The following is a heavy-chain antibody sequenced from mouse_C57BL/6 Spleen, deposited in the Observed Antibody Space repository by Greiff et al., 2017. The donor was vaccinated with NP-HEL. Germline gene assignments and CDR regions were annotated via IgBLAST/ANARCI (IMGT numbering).Heavy chain of an antibody. CDR1: GYTFTSYG. V-gene: IGHV1-81*01. Sequence: SGAELARPGASVKLSCKASGYTFTSYGISWVKQRTGQGLEWIGEIYPRSGNTYYNEKFKGKATLTADKSSSTAYMELRSLISEDSAVYFCAPTTVVERAWFAYWGQGTLVTVSA. J-gene: IGHJ3*01. D-gene: IGHD1-1*01. CDR3: APTTVVERAWFAY. CDR2: IYPRSGNT.